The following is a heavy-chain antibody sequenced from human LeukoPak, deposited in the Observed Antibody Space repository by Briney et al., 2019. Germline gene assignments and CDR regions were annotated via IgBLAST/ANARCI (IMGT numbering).Heavy chain of an antibody. Sequence: ASVKVSCKASGYTFTSYYMHWVRQAPGQGLEWMGIINPSGGSTSYAQKFQGRVTMTRDTSTSTVYMELSSLRSEDTAVYYCAKDFGDTSSSDAFDIWSQGTMVTVSS. CDR2: INPSGGST. CDR3: AKDFGDTSSSDAFDI. J-gene: IGHJ3*02. V-gene: IGHV1-46*01. D-gene: IGHD6-6*01. CDR1: GYTFTSYY.